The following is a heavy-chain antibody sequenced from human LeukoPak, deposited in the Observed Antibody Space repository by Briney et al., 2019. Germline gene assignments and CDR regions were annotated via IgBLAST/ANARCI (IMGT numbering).Heavy chain of an antibody. J-gene: IGHJ3*02. D-gene: IGHD6-19*01. CDR3: ARGIAVAGTMGDDAFDI. Sequence: ASVKVSCKASGYTFTSYYMHWVRQAPGQGLEWMGITNPSGGSTSYAQKFQGRVTMTRDMSTSTVYMELSSLRSEDTAVYYCARGIAVAGTMGDDAFDIWGQGTMVTVSS. CDR1: GYTFTSYY. V-gene: IGHV1-46*01. CDR2: TNPSGGST.